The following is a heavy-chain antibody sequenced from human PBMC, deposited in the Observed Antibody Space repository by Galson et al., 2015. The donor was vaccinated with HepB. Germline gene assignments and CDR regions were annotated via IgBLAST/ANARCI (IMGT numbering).Heavy chain of an antibody. CDR1: GFTFDDYA. CDR3: AKDNDSSGYVLDS. V-gene: IGHV3-9*01. D-gene: IGHD3-22*01. J-gene: IGHJ4*02. CDR2: ISWNSGSI. Sequence: SLRLSCAASGFTFDDYAMHWVRQAPGKGLEWVSGISWNSGSIGYADSVKGRFTISRDNAKNSLYLQMNSLRAEDTALYYCAKDNDSSGYVLDSWGQGTLVTVSS.